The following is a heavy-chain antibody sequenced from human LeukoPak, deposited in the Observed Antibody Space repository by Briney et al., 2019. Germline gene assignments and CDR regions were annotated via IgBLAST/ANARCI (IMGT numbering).Heavy chain of an antibody. J-gene: IGHJ6*02. D-gene: IGHD3-10*01. CDR2: VHYSGGS. V-gene: IGHV4-39*07. CDR3: ARDRNYGSGSYYYGMDV. Sequence: SETLSLTCTVSGGSISSSTYYWGWIRQSPGEGLEWIGSVHYSGGSYYNPSLKSRVTISLNTSKNQFSLKLSSVTAADTAVYYCARDRNYGSGSYYYGMDVWGQGTTVTVSS. CDR1: GGSISSSTYY.